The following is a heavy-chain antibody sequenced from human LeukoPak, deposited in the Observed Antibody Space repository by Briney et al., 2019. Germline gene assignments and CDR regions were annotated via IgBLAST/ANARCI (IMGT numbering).Heavy chain of an antibody. CDR3: ARSYWTGYHHLDF. V-gene: IGHV4-4*02. CDR1: GGSISSSYW. J-gene: IGHJ4*02. CDR2: IYHSGST. Sequence: SETLSLTCAVSGGSISSSYWWTWVRRPPGKGLEWIGEIYHSGSTNYNPSLKSRLTISVDKSKNQFSLKLSSVTAADTAIYYCARSYWTGYHHLDFWGQGTQVTVSS. D-gene: IGHD3/OR15-3a*01.